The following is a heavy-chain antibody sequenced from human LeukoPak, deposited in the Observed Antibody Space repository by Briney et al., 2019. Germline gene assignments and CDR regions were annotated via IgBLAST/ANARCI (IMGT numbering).Heavy chain of an antibody. J-gene: IGHJ5*02. V-gene: IGHV3-21*01. Sequence: GGSLRLSCAASGFTFSSHAMNWVRQAAGKWLEWVASISGGGTYTYHADSVEGRFTISRNNAKNALYLQMTSLRAEDTAVCYCLSVITTNWFEPWGQGTPVTVSS. CDR3: LSVITTNWFEP. D-gene: IGHD3-22*01. CDR2: ISGGGTYT. CDR1: GFTFSSHA.